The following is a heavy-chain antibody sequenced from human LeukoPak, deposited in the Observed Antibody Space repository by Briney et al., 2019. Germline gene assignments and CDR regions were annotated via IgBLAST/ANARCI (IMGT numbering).Heavy chain of an antibody. Sequence: ASVKVSCKASGYTFTGYYMHWVRQAPGQGLEWMGWINPNGGGTNYAQKFQGRVTMTRDTSISTAYMELSRLRSDDPAVYYCARARGMTLMEYSNYDDLPDYYYMDVWGKGTTVTVSS. CDR1: GYTFTGYY. J-gene: IGHJ6*03. CDR3: ARARGMTLMEYSNYDDLPDYYYMDV. D-gene: IGHD4-11*01. V-gene: IGHV1-2*02. CDR2: INPNGGGT.